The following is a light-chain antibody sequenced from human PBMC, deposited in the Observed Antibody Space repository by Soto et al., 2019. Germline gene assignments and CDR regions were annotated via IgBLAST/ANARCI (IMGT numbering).Light chain of an antibody. CDR2: GAS. Sequence: DIQMTQSPSSLSASVGDRVSITCRASQTISKYLNWYQQKPGKAPKLLIYGASTRESGVPDRFSGSGSGTDFTLTISSLQAEDVAVYYCQQYYNIPKTFGQGTKVDIK. CDR1: QTISKY. V-gene: IGKV1-33*01. CDR3: QQYYNIPKT. J-gene: IGKJ1*01.